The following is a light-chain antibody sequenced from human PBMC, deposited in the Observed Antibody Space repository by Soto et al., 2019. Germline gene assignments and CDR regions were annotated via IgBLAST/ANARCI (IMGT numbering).Light chain of an antibody. CDR1: QSVSSSY. Sequence: EIVLTQPPGTLSLSPGERATLSCRASQSVSSSYLAWYQQKPGQAPRLLIYGASSRATGIPDRFSGSGSGTDFTLTISRLEPEDFAVYYCQQRNSWPLTFGGGTKVDIK. CDR2: GAS. CDR3: QQRNSWPLT. J-gene: IGKJ4*01. V-gene: IGKV3D-20*02.